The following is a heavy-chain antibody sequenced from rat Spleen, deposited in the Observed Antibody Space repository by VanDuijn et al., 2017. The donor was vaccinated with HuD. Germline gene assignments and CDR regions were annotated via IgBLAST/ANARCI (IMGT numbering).Heavy chain of an antibody. V-gene: IGHV9-6*01. CDR3: ARRGWFAY. CDR1: GYTFTNYG. J-gene: IGHJ3*01. CDR2: INTETGKP. Sequence: QIQLVQSGPELKKPGESVKISCKTSGYTFTNYGMYWVKQAPGQGLQYMGWINTETGKPTYADDFKGRFVFFLETSVSTAYLQINNLKNEDMATYFCARRGWFAYWGQGTLVTVSS.